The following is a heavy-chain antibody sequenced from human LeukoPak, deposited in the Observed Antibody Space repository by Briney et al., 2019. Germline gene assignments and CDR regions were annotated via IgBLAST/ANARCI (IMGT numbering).Heavy chain of an antibody. CDR1: GFSLNSYA. Sequence: GGAPRLSCAAPGFSLNSYALSWVRQAPGGGREWGSAISGSGGSTYYADSVKGRFTISRDNSKNTLYLQMNSLRAEDTAVYYCAKQRVAGAPFFDYWGQGTLVTVSS. CDR2: ISGSGGST. J-gene: IGHJ4*02. V-gene: IGHV3-23*01. CDR3: AKQRVAGAPFFDY. D-gene: IGHD6-19*01.